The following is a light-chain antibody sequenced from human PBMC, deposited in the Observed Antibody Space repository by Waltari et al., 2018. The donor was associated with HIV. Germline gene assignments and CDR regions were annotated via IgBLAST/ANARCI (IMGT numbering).Light chain of an antibody. CDR2: GNT. Sequence: QSVLTQPPSVSGAPGQPVTISCTGNTSNIGAAYHVHWYQHFPGTAPKLLIHGNTNRASGVPDRFSGSNSGSSASLAIAGLQAEDEADYHCQSYDDSLSGSVFGGGTKLTVL. J-gene: IGLJ2*01. V-gene: IGLV1-40*01. CDR1: TSNIGAAYH. CDR3: QSYDDSLSGSV.